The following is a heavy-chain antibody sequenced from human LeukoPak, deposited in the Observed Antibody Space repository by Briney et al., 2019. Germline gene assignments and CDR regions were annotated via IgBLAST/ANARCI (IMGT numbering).Heavy chain of an antibody. J-gene: IGHJ4*02. CDR1: GFTFSSYT. D-gene: IGHD2-15*01. Sequence: PGGSLRLSCAASGFTFSSYTMSWVRAAPGKGVEWVSAISGSGGSTYYADSVTGRFTISRDNSKNTLYLQMSSLRAEDTAVYCCAKDWALVVVAATAGGYFDYGGQGTLVTVYS. CDR2: ISGSGGST. V-gene: IGHV3-23*01. CDR3: AKDWALVVVAATAGGYFDY.